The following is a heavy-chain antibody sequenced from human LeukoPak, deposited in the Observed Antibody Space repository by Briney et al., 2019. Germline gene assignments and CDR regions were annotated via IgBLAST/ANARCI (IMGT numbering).Heavy chain of an antibody. CDR2: ISSSSSTI. V-gene: IGHV3-48*01. D-gene: IGHD6-13*01. J-gene: IGHJ4*02. CDR1: GFTFSSYS. CDR3: ARLLGIAAAGAHY. Sequence: PGGSLRLSCAASGFTFSSYSMNWVRQAPGEGLEWVSYISSSSSTIYYADSVKGRFTISRDNAKNSLYLQMNSLRAEDTAVYYCARLLGIAAAGAHYWGQGTLVTVSS.